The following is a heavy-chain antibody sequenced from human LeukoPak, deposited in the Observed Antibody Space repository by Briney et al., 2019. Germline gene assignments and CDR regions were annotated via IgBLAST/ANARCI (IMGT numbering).Heavy chain of an antibody. CDR3: AKVGTAMVIYYYGMDV. J-gene: IGHJ6*02. Sequence: GGSLRLSCAASGFTFSSYAMSWVRQAPGKGLEWVAFIRYDGSNKYCADSVKGRFTISRDNSKNTLYLQMNSLRAEDTAVYYCAKVGTAMVIYYYGMDVWGQGTTVTVSS. CDR1: GFTFSSYA. CDR2: IRYDGSNK. D-gene: IGHD5-18*01. V-gene: IGHV3-30*02.